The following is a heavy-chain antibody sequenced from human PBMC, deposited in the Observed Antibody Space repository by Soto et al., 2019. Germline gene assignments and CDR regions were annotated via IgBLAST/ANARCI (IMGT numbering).Heavy chain of an antibody. CDR2: INAGNGNT. CDR3: AREMATKTVAYWFAP. V-gene: IGHV1-3*01. Sequence: VASVKVSCKASGYTFTSYAMHWVRQAPGQRLEWMGWINAGNGNTKYSQKFQGRVTITRDTSASTAYMELSSLRSEDTAVYYCAREMATKTVAYWFAPWGQGTLVTVSS. J-gene: IGHJ5*02. D-gene: IGHD5-12*01. CDR1: GYTFTSYA.